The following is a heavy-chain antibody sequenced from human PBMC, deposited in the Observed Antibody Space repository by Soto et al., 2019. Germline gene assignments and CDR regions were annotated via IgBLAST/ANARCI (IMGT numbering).Heavy chain of an antibody. D-gene: IGHD2-2*01. V-gene: IGHV3-9*01. Sequence: GGSLRLSCAASGFTFDDYAMHWVRQAPGKGLEWVSGISWNSGSIGYADSVKGRFTISRDNAKNSLYLQMNSLRAEDTALYYCAKDIGCSSTSCYDDEWLRFIDYWGQGT. CDR3: AKDIGCSSTSCYDDEWLRFIDY. J-gene: IGHJ4*02. CDR2: ISWNSGSI. CDR1: GFTFDDYA.